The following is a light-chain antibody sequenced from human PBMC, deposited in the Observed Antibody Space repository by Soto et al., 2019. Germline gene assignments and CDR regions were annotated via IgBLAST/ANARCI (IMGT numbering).Light chain of an antibody. V-gene: IGLV1-47*02. J-gene: IGLJ1*01. Sequence: QPVLTQPPSASGPPGQRVTISCSGGSSNIGSNFVYWYQQLPGTAPKLLIYDNDQRPSGVPDRISGSKSGTSASLAISGLRSEDEADYYCAAWDESLSGREVFGPGTQLTVL. CDR3: AAWDESLSGREV. CDR1: SSNIGSNF. CDR2: DND.